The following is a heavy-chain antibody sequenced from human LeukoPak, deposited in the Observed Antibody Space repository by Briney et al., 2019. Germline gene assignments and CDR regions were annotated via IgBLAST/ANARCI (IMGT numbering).Heavy chain of an antibody. CDR3: ARSYDYVWGSYRYQHLAFDY. Sequence: PSETLSLTCAVYGGSFSGYYWSWIRQPPGKGLEWIGEINHSGSTNYNPSLKSRVTISVDTSKNQFSLKLSSVTAADTAVYYCARSYDYVWGSYRYQHLAFDYWGQGTLVTVSS. CDR2: INHSGST. CDR1: GGSFSGYY. V-gene: IGHV4-34*01. J-gene: IGHJ4*02. D-gene: IGHD3-16*02.